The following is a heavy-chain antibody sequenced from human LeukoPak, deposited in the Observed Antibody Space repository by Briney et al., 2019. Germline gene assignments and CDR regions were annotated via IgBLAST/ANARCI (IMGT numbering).Heavy chain of an antibody. D-gene: IGHD3-10*01. CDR3: ARDTTYTCYYGSGSYSENWFDP. Sequence: SVKVSCKASGGTFSSYAISWVRQAPGQGLEWMGGIIPIFGTANYAQKFQGRVTITTDESTSTAYMELSSLRSEDTAVYYCARDTTYTCYYGSGSYSENWFDPWGQGTLVTVSS. V-gene: IGHV1-69*05. J-gene: IGHJ5*02. CDR2: IIPIFGTA. CDR1: GGTFSSYA.